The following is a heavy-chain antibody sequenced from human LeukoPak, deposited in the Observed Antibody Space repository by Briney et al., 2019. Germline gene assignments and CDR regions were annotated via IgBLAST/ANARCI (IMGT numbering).Heavy chain of an antibody. J-gene: IGHJ6*02. D-gene: IGHD3-16*01. CDR1: GYTFRNFN. V-gene: IGHV3-21*01. Sequence: GWSLRLSCAASGYTFRNFNMNWVRQAPGKGLDWVASISSSSSYIHYADSVKGRFTISRDNANNSLSLQMTSLRAEDTAVYYCARLPTRLREGYYYYYGMDVWGQGTTVTVSS. CDR3: ARLPTRLREGYYYYYGMDV. CDR2: ISSSSSYI.